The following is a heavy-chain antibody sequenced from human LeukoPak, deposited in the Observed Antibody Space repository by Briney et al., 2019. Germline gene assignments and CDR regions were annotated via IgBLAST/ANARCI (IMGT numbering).Heavy chain of an antibody. D-gene: IGHD6-19*01. V-gene: IGHV4-39*01. CDR1: GGSISSSSYY. CDR2: IYYSGIT. Sequence: PSETLSLTCTVSGGSISSSSYYWGWIRQPPGKGLEWIGSIYYSGITYYNPSLKSRVTISVDTSKNQFSLKLSSVTAADTAVYYCARQLYSSGWYFDYWGQGTLVTVSS. J-gene: IGHJ4*02. CDR3: ARQLYSSGWYFDY.